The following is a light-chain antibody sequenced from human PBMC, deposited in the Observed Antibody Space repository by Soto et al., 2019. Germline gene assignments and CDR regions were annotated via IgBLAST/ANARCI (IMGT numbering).Light chain of an antibody. J-gene: IGKJ4*01. CDR3: QQLNSDPLP. CDR1: QGISSY. CDR2: GAS. Sequence: DIQLTQSPTFLSASVGDRVTITCRASQGISSYLAWYQQKPGKAPHLLIYGASTLQSGVPSRFSGSGSGTEFTLTISSLQPEDFATYYCQQLNSDPLPFGGGTKVEIK. V-gene: IGKV1-9*01.